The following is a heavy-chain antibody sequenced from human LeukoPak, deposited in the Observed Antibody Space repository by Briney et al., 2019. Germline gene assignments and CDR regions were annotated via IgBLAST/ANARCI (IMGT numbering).Heavy chain of an antibody. CDR1: GFDVSRNY. CDR2: IYSAGST. J-gene: IGHJ3*02. D-gene: IGHD2-21*02. Sequence: GGSLRLSCAASGFDVSRNYMNWVRQAPGKGLEWVSVIYSAGSTYYADSVKGRFTISRDNSKNSLFLQMHSLRADDTAVYYCARGRRDCSGDCYVAFDIWGQGTMVTVSS. CDR3: ARGRRDCSGDCYVAFDI. V-gene: IGHV3-53*01.